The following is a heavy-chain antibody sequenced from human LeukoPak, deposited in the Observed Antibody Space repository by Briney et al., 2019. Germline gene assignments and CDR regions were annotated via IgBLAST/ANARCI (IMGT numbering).Heavy chain of an antibody. CDR2: IRYDGSNK. V-gene: IGHV3-30*02. CDR1: GFTFTYYG. Sequence: PGRSLRLSCAASGFTFTYYGMHWVRQAPGKGLEWVAFIRYDGSNKYYADSVKGRFTISRDNSKNTLYLQMNSLRAEDTAVYYCAKDISSNYARVEGYYYYMDVWGKGTTVTVSS. D-gene: IGHD4-11*01. CDR3: AKDISSNYARVEGYYYYMDV. J-gene: IGHJ6*03.